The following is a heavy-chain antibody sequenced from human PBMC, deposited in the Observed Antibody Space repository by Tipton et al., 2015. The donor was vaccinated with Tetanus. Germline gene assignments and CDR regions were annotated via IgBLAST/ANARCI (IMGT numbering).Heavy chain of an antibody. V-gene: IGHV3-7*03. Sequence: GSLRLSCAASGFTFSTSWMTWVRQAPGKGLEWVANINQDESETYYVDSVKGRFTISRDNAKNSLYLQMNSLRAEDTAVYYCTRDSHKTYWGQGTLVTVSS. CDR2: INQDESET. CDR1: GFTFSTSW. J-gene: IGHJ4*02. CDR3: TRDSHKTY.